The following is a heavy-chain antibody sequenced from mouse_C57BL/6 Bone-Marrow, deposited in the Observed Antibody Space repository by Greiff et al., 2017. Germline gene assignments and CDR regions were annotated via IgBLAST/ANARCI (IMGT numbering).Heavy chain of an antibody. Sequence: DVHLVESGGGLVQPGGSLKLSCAASGFTFSDYGMAWVRQAPRKGPEWVAFISNLAYSIYYADTVTGRFTISRENAKNTLYLEMSSLRSEDTAMYYCARRYGTPDWYFDVWGTGTTVTVSS. J-gene: IGHJ1*03. CDR2: ISNLAYSI. V-gene: IGHV5-15*04. CDR1: GFTFSDYG. CDR3: ARRYGTPDWYFDV. D-gene: IGHD1-1*01.